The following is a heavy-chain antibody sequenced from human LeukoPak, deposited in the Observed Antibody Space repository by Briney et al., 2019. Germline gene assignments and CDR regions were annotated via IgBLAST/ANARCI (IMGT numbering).Heavy chain of an antibody. Sequence: PGGSLRLSCAASGFTFSSHAMSWVRQAPRKALEWVPAISGSRGTTYYADSVKGRFSICRDSSKNALYLQMNSLRAEDTAVYYCANHILGYCSGGSCANFDHWGQGTLVTVSS. CDR3: ANHILGYCSGGSCANFDH. J-gene: IGHJ4*02. CDR1: GFTFSSHA. D-gene: IGHD2-15*01. CDR2: ISGSRGTT. V-gene: IGHV3-23*01.